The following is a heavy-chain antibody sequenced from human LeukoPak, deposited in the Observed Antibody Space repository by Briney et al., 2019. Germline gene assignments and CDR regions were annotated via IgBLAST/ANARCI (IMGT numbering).Heavy chain of an antibody. CDR1: GYTFTGYY. D-gene: IGHD2-2*01. Sequence: ASVKVSCKASGYTFTGYYMHWVRQAPGQGLEWMGWINPNSGGTNYAQKFQGRVTMTRDTSISTAYMELSRLRSDDTAVYYCARDLGFSSPAPDAFDIWGQGAMVTVSS. CDR2: INPNSGGT. V-gene: IGHV1-2*02. J-gene: IGHJ3*02. CDR3: ARDLGFSSPAPDAFDI.